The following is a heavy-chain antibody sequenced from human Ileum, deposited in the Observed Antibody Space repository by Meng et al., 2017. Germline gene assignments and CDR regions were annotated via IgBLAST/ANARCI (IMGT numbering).Heavy chain of an antibody. CDR3: ANELRYYFEY. J-gene: IGHJ4*02. D-gene: IGHD4-23*01. V-gene: IGHV3-21*02. Sequence: EVLLVESGGGLVKPGRSLRLSCAASGFSFSTYTMHWVRQAPGKGLEWVSSITSSGRFIFYADSVKGRFTISRDNAKSSLYLQMNSLRDGDTAVYYCANELRYYFEYWGQGALVTV. CDR2: ITSSGRFI. CDR1: GFSFSTYT.